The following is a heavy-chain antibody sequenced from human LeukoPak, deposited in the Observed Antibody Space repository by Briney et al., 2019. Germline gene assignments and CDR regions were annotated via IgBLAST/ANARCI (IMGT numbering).Heavy chain of an antibody. D-gene: IGHD3-3*01. Sequence: TTSETLSLTCTVSGGSISSYYWSWIRQPPGKGLEWIGYIYYSGSTNYNPSLKSRVTISVDTSKNQFSLKLSSVTAADTAVYYCATNYDFWSGYYRDYYYYYMDVWGKGTTVTVSS. V-gene: IGHV4-59*01. CDR3: ATNYDFWSGYYRDYYYYYMDV. J-gene: IGHJ6*03. CDR1: GGSISSYY. CDR2: IYYSGST.